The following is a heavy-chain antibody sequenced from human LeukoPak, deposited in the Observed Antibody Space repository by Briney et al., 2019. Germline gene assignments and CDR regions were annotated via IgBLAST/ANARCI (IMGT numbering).Heavy chain of an antibody. CDR3: TRWAMDTAMVFDY. CDR2: IRSKANSYAT. Sequence: GGSLRLSCAASGVTFSGSAMDWVRQASGKGLEWGGGIRSKANSYATAYASSVKGRFTMSRDDSKNTAYLQINTLQPEHTAVYSCTRWAMDTAMVFDYWGQGTLVTVSS. J-gene: IGHJ4*02. V-gene: IGHV3-73*01. D-gene: IGHD5-18*01. CDR1: GVTFSGSA.